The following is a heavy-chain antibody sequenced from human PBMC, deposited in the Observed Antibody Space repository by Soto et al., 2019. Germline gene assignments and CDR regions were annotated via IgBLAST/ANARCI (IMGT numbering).Heavy chain of an antibody. CDR3: AGALNRRPTRVYYYYGMDV. Sequence: QVQLVQSGAEVKKPGSSVKVSCKASGGTFSSYAISWVRQAPGQGLEWMGGIMPIFGTANYAQKFQGRVTITADESTSTAYMKLSSLRSEDTAVYYCAGALNRRPTRVYYYYGMDVWGQGTTVTVSS. CDR1: GGTFSSYA. CDR2: IMPIFGTA. V-gene: IGHV1-69*01. J-gene: IGHJ6*02.